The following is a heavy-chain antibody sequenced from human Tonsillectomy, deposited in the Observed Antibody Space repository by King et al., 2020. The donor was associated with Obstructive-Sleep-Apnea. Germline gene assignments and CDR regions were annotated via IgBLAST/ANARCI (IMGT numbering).Heavy chain of an antibody. CDR3: ARDNWVNWFDP. D-gene: IGHD1-1*01. CDR1: GGSISSYY. V-gene: IGHV4-59*01. CDR2: IYYSGST. J-gene: IGHJ5*02. Sequence: VQLQESGPGLVKPSETLSLTCTVSGGSISSYYWSWIRQPPGKGLEWIGYIYYSGSTDYNPSLKSRVTISVDTSKNQFSLKLSSVTAADTAVYYCARDNWVNWFDPWGQGTLVTVSS.